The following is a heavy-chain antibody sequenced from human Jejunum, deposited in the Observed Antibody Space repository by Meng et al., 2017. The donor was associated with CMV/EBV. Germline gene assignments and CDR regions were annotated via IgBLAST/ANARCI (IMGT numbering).Heavy chain of an antibody. CDR2: VYWDADK. CDR1: TSSGVG. Sequence: TSSGVGVGWIRQPPGKALEWLALVYWDADKRYNPSLKSRLTITRDTSKNQVVLTMTNMDPADTATYFCARSGGSTWYEEKNWFDPWGQGTLVTVSS. J-gene: IGHJ5*02. V-gene: IGHV2-5*02. CDR3: ARSGGSTWYEEKNWFDP. D-gene: IGHD6-13*01.